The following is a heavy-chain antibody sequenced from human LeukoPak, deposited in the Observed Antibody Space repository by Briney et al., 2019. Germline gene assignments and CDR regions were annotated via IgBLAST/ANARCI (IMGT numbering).Heavy chain of an antibody. CDR1: GFTFSSYA. CDR2: ISYDGSNK. D-gene: IGHD6-19*01. J-gene: IGHJ5*02. V-gene: IGHV3-30-3*01. Sequence: GRSLRLSCAASGFTFSSYAMHWVRQAPGKGLEWVAVISYDGSNKYYADSVKGWFTISRDNSKNTLYLQMNGLRAEDTAVYYCATRHSSGRNWFDPWGQGTLVTVSS. CDR3: ATRHSSGRNWFDP.